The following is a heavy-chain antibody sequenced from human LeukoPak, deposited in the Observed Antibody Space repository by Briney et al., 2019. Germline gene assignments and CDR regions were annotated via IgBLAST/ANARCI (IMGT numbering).Heavy chain of an antibody. D-gene: IGHD1-26*01. Sequence: GGSLRLSCAASGFTFSSYSMNWVRQAPGKGLEWVSSISSSSSYIYYADSMKGRFTISRDNAKNSLYLQMNSLRAEDTAVYYCERIIGISGTYPTDYWGQGTLVTVSS. V-gene: IGHV3-21*01. CDR2: ISSSSSYI. CDR3: ERIIGISGTYPTDY. J-gene: IGHJ4*02. CDR1: GFTFSSYS.